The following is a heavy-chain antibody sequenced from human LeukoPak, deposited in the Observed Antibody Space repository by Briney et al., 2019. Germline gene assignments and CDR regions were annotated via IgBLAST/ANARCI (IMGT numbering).Heavy chain of an antibody. V-gene: IGHV3-15*01. D-gene: IGHD2-15*01. CDR3: TTDGGITIRPLFDF. J-gene: IGHJ4*02. CDR2: IKSKTDGGTT. Sequence: GGSLRLSCAASGITFTSAWLGWVRQAPGKGLEGVGRIKSKTDGGTTDYAPPVRGRFTISKGDSKITSYLQINNLKIEDTAVYYCTTDGGITIRPLFDFWGQGALVTVSS. CDR1: GITFTSAW.